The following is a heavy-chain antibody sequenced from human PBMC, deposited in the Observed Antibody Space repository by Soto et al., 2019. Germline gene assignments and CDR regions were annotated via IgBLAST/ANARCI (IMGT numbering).Heavy chain of an antibody. Sequence: QVQLVESGGGVVQPWRSLRLSCAASGFTFSGYGMHWVRQAPGKGLEWVAVIRYDGSNTYYADSVKGRFTISRDNPKNTLYLQMNSLRAEDTAVYYCARDGVGATTYFGYFDYWGQGTLVTVSS. CDR3: ARDGVGATTYFGYFDY. J-gene: IGHJ4*02. D-gene: IGHD1-26*01. V-gene: IGHV3-33*01. CDR1: GFTFSGYG. CDR2: IRYDGSNT.